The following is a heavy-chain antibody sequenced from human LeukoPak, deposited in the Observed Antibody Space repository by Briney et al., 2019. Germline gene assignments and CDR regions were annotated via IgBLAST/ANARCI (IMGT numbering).Heavy chain of an antibody. CDR2: IYYSGST. D-gene: IGHD4-17*01. J-gene: IGHJ4*02. CDR1: GGSISSYY. Sequence: SETLSLTCTASGGSISSYYWSWIRQPPGKGLEWIGYIYYSGSTNYNPSLKSRVTISVDTSKNQFSLKLSSVTAADTAVYYCARETRTGLDYWGQGTLVTVSS. V-gene: IGHV4-59*01. CDR3: ARETRTGLDY.